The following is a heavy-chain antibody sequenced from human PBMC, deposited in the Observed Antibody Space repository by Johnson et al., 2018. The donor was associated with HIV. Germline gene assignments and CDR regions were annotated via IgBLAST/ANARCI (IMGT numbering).Heavy chain of an antibody. V-gene: IGHV3-30*18. Sequence: VQLLESGGGVVQAGRSLRLSCAASGFAFRSYGIHWVRQAPGKGLEWVAVISNDGSNKYYADSVKGRFTISRDNPKNTLYLQMNSLRAEDTAVYYCAKAPTRIAARDAFDIWGQGTMVTVSS. CDR2: ISNDGSNK. CDR1: GFAFRSYG. J-gene: IGHJ3*02. D-gene: IGHD6-13*01. CDR3: AKAPTRIAARDAFDI.